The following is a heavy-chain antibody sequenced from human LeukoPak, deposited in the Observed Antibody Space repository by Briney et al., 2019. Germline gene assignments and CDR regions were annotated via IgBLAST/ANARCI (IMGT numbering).Heavy chain of an antibody. CDR2: INHSGSI. J-gene: IGHJ3*02. D-gene: IGHD3-22*01. Sequence: SETLSLTCAVYGGSFSAYYWTWIRQPPGKGLEWIGEINHSGSINYNPSLKSRVTISVDTSKNQFSLKLSSVTAADTAVYYCARPLRYYYDSSGYGHLDAFDIWGQGTMVTVSS. CDR1: GGSFSAYY. CDR3: ARPLRYYYDSSGYGHLDAFDI. V-gene: IGHV4-34*01.